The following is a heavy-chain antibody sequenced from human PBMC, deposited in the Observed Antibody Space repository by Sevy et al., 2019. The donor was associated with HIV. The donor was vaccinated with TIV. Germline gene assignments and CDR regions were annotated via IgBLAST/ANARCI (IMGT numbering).Heavy chain of an antibody. CDR2: ISSSGSTI. V-gene: IGHV3-11*01. CDR3: ARDFGDSPRPGAFDI. CDR1: GFTFSDYY. J-gene: IGHJ3*02. Sequence: GALRLSCAASGFTFSDYYMSWIRQAPGKGLEWVSYISSSGSTIYYAASVKGRFTISRDNAKNSLYLQMNSLRAEDTAVYYCARDFGDSPRPGAFDIWGQGTMVTVSS. D-gene: IGHD4-17*01.